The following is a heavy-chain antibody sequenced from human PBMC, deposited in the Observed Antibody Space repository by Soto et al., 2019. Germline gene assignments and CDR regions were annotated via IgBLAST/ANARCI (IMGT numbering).Heavy chain of an antibody. CDR1: GGSISSGGYF. V-gene: IGHV4-31*03. CDR2: IYDSGST. D-gene: IGHD6-6*01. Sequence: QVQLQESGPGLVKPSQTLSLTCTVSGGSISSGGYFWSWIRQHPGKGLEWIGYIYDSGSTYFNPSRKSRLTISVDTSKNQFSLQLSSVTAADTAVYYCARAGHSSSSEGANWFDPWGQGTLVTVSS. CDR3: ARAGHSSSSEGANWFDP. J-gene: IGHJ5*02.